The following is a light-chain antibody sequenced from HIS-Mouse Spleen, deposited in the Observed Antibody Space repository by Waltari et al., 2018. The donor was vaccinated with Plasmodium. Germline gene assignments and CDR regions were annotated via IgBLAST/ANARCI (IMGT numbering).Light chain of an antibody. CDR1: ALPQKY. J-gene: IGLJ3*02. Sequence: SYELTQPPSVSVSPGQTARITCSGDALPQKYAYLYQQKSGQAPVVVIYEDSKRPSGIPERFSGSSSGTMATLTISGAQVEDEADYYCYSTDSSGNHRVFGGGTKLTVL. CDR2: EDS. CDR3: YSTDSSGNHRV. V-gene: IGLV3-10*01.